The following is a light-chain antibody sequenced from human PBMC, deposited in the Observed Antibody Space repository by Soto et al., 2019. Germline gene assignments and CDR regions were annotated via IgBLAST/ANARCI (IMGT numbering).Light chain of an antibody. CDR1: SSDVGGYNY. V-gene: IGLV2-14*01. CDR3: SSYTSSSTPVV. Sequence: QSVLTQPASVSGSPGQSITISCTGTSSDVGGYNYVSLYQQHPGKAPKLMIYDVSNRPSGVSNSFSGSKSGNTASLTISGLQAEDEADYYCSSYTSSSTPVVFGGGTQLTVL. CDR2: DVS. J-gene: IGLJ2*01.